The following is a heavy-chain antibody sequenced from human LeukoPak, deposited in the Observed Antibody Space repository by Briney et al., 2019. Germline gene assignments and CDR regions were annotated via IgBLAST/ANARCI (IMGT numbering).Heavy chain of an antibody. Sequence: ASVKVSCMASGYTFTSYDINWVRQATGQGLEWMGWMNPNSGNTGYAQKFQGRVTMTRNTSISTAYVEVRSLRSDDTAVYYCVRDNAGVFDYWGQGSLVTVSS. D-gene: IGHD1-1*01. J-gene: IGHJ4*02. CDR1: GYTFTSYD. CDR3: VRDNAGVFDY. CDR2: MNPNSGNT. V-gene: IGHV1-8*01.